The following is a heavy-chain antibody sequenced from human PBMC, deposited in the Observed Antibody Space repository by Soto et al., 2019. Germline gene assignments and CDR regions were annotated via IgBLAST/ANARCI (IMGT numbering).Heavy chain of an antibody. CDR1: GGTFSSYA. J-gene: IGHJ6*02. D-gene: IGHD6-13*01. CDR3: GRSWYYYYGMDV. CDR2: IIPIFGTA. Sequence: QVQLVQSGAEVKKPGSSVKVSCKASGGTFSSYAISWVRQAPGQGLEWMGGIIPIFGTANYAQKFQGRVTITADESTSTAYMELSSPRSEDTAVYYCGRSWYYYYGMDVWGQGTTVTVSS. V-gene: IGHV1-69*01.